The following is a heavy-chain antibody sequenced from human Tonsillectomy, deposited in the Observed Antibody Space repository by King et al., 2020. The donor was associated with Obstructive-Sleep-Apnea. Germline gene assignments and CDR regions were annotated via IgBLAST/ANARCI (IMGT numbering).Heavy chain of an antibody. Sequence: VQLVESGGGVVQPGTSLRLSCAASGFTFSNYVMHWVRQAPGKGLEWWAFIQYYGNFIYYVVSLKGRFPMSRDNSKNTLYLQMNSLRAADMAVYFCAKEDLRPSVSSGSAVDYWGQGTLGTVSS. CDR1: GFTFSNYV. V-gene: IGHV3-30*02. CDR2: IQYYGNFI. D-gene: IGHD5/OR15-5a*01. J-gene: IGHJ4*02. CDR3: AKEDLRPSVSSGSAVDY.